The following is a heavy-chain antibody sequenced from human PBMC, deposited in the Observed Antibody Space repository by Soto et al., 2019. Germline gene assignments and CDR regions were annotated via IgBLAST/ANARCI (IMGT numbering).Heavy chain of an antibody. Sequence: GGSLRLSCSGSGFSFRDYAMHWVRQAPGKGLDYVSSIGTSAGWTNYADSVKGRFTISRDNSKNTLYLQMTSLTPDDTAVYYCVKWGSGWHGRDYWGQGTLVTVSS. J-gene: IGHJ4*02. CDR1: GFSFRDYA. V-gene: IGHV3-64D*08. D-gene: IGHD6-25*01. CDR3: VKWGSGWHGRDY. CDR2: IGTSAGWT.